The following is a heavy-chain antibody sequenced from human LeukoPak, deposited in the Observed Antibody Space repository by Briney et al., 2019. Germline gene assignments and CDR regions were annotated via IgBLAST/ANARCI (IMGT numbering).Heavy chain of an antibody. D-gene: IGHD5-18*01. CDR3: AKVIDGGMVSLDY. CDR1: GFTFSDYY. CDR2: ISSSGSTI. Sequence: GGSLRLSCTASGFTFSDYYMSWIRQAPGKGLEWVSYISSSGSTINYADSVKGRFTISRDSAKKSLYLQVTSLRAEDTAVHYCAKVIDGGMVSLDYWGQGTLVTVSS. J-gene: IGHJ4*02. V-gene: IGHV3-11*01.